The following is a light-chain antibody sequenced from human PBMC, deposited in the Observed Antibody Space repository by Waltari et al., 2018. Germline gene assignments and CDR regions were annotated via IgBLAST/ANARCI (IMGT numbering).Light chain of an antibody. J-gene: IGLJ3*02. CDR3: CSYAFSSNWV. Sequence: QSVLTQPPSASGFLGQSVAISRTGPSSDIGGYNYVSWYQQHPGKAPKLLIYEVTKRPSGVPDRFSGSKSGNTASLTVSGLQAEDEADYYCCSYAFSSNWVFGGGTKLTVL. CDR2: EVT. CDR1: SSDIGGYNY. V-gene: IGLV2-8*01.